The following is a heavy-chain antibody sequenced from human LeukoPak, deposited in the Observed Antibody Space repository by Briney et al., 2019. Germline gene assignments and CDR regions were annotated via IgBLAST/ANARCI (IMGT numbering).Heavy chain of an antibody. CDR2: ISSSSSYI. V-gene: IGHV3-21*01. CDR1: GFTFSSYS. CDR3: ARALTGYYFDY. J-gene: IGHJ4*02. Sequence: GGSLRLSCAASGFTFSSYSMNWVRQAPGKGLEWVSSISSSSSYIYYADSVKGRFTISRDNAKNSLYLQMNSLRAEDTAVYYCARALTGYYFDYWGQGTLVTVPS. D-gene: IGHD2-8*02.